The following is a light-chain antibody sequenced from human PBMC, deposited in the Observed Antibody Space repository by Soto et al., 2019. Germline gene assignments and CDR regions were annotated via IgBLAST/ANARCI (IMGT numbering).Light chain of an antibody. CDR2: DAS. Sequence: DIQMTKSPSSLSASVGDRVTITCQARQNINNYLNWYQQKPGRAPKLLIYDASNLEAVVPSRFRGSGSGTDFTFTISRLQPEDIATYYCQQYENLPTFGQGTRLEIK. J-gene: IGKJ5*01. CDR3: QQYENLPT. V-gene: IGKV1-33*01. CDR1: QNINNY.